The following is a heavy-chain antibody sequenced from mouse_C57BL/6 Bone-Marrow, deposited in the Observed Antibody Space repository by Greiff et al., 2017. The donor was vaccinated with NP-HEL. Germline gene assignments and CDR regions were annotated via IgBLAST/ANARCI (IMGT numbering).Heavy chain of an antibody. V-gene: IGHV7-3*01. J-gene: IGHJ3*01. CDR1: GFTFTDYY. Sequence: DVHLVESGGGLVQPGGSLSLSCAASGFTFTDYYMSWVRQPPGKALEWLGFIRNKANGYTTEYSASVKGRFTISRDNSQSILYLQMNALRAEDSATYYCARLLLRGFAYWGQGTLVTVSA. CDR2: IRNKANGYTT. CDR3: ARLLLRGFAY. D-gene: IGHD1-1*01.